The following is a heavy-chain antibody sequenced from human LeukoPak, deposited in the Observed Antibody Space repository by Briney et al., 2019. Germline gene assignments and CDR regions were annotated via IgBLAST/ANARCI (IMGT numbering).Heavy chain of an antibody. Sequence: SETLSLTCSVSGDSISIGDYRWSWIRQSPGKGLEWIGYIYYSGSTYYNPSLKSRVTISVDTSKNQFSLKLSSVTAADTAVYYCARATPIDDDAFDIWGQGTMVTVSS. V-gene: IGHV4-30-4*01. CDR2: IYYSGST. CDR3: ARATPIDDDAFDI. J-gene: IGHJ3*02. CDR1: GDSISIGDYR.